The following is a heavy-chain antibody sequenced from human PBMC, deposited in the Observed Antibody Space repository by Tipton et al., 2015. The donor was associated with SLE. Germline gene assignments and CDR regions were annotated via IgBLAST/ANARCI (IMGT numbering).Heavy chain of an antibody. CDR2: ISGSGGST. V-gene: IGHV3-23*01. J-gene: IGHJ5*02. CDR3: AKEAAYGSGSCYGS. Sequence: SLRLSCTGSGFTFSNYDMSWARQAPGKGLEWDSAISGSGGSTYYADPVKGRFAISRDNSKNTLFLQMDSLRVEDTAVYYCAKEAAYGSGSCYGSWGQGTLVTVSS. D-gene: IGHD3-10*01. CDR1: GFTFSNYD.